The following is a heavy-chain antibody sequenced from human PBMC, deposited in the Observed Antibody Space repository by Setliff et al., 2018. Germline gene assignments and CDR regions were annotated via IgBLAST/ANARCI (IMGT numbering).Heavy chain of an antibody. Sequence: LRLSCAASGFTFSSYWMSWVRQAPGKGLEWVANINQDGSEKYYVDSVRGRFTISRDNAKNSLYLQMNSLRADDAAVYFCARDSSGSYYNVYYYYYYYMDVWGKGTTVTVSS. CDR3: ARDSSGSYYNVYYYYYYYMDV. J-gene: IGHJ6*03. D-gene: IGHD3-10*01. V-gene: IGHV3-7*01. CDR2: INQDGSEK. CDR1: GFTFSSYW.